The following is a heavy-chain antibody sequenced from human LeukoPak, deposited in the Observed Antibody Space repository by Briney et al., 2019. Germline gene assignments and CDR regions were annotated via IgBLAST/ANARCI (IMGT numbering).Heavy chain of an antibody. J-gene: IGHJ4*02. Sequence: MTSETLSLTCNVSGASMSSNYWSWIRQPPGKELEWIGYIYHSGNTNYSPSLESRVTMSVDESKNQFSLRVHFVSAADTAVYYCASTRRAAVAGRFDSWGQGTLVTVSS. CDR1: GASMSSNY. CDR3: ASTRRAAVAGRFDS. D-gene: IGHD6-19*01. CDR2: IYHSGNT. V-gene: IGHV4-4*09.